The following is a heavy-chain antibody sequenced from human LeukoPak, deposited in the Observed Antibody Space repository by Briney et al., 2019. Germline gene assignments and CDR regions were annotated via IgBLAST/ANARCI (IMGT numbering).Heavy chain of an antibody. Sequence: PGGSLSLSCAASGFTFSNDGMHWVREVPGKGVEWGAAIWFDGIKKYYADSVKRQLTISRDNSKTTLYLEMNSLRAEDTAIYYCARDLEDSSPFGAFDIWGQGTLVTVSS. D-gene: IGHD3-22*01. J-gene: IGHJ4*02. CDR3: ARDLEDSSPFGAFDI. CDR1: GFTFSNDG. CDR2: IWFDGIKK. V-gene: IGHV3-33*01.